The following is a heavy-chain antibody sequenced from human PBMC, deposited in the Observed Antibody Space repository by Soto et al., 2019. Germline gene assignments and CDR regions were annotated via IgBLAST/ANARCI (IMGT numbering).Heavy chain of an antibody. CDR2: IVPIYRTA. CDR3: VRDFGAKRSSS. CDR1: GGTFSSYR. Sequence: SVKVSCKASGGTFSSYRINWVRQAPGQGLEWVGGIVPIYRTADYAQKFQGRVTITADESARTSYMELRSLKSQDTAVYYCVRDFGAKRSSSWGQGNLVTVSS. D-gene: IGHD6-13*01. V-gene: IGHV1-69*13. J-gene: IGHJ4*02.